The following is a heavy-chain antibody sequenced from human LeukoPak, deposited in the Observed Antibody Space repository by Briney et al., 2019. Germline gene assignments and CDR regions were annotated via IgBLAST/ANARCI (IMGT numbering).Heavy chain of an antibody. J-gene: IGHJ4*02. V-gene: IGHV1-2*02. D-gene: IGHD3-22*01. CDR1: GYTFTGYY. CDR2: INPNSGGT. CDR3: PRDPYYDSSGYSRPLDY. Sequence: ASVKVSCKASGYTFTGYYMQWVRQAPGHGLEGRGWINPNSGGTNYAQKFQGRVTMTRDTSISTAYMELSRLRSDDTAVYYCPRDPYYDSSGYSRPLDYWGQGPLVTVSS.